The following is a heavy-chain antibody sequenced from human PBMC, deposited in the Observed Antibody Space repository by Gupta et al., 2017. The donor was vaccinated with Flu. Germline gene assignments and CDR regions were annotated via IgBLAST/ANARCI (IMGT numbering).Heavy chain of an antibody. J-gene: IGHJ4*02. V-gene: IGHV1-2*02. Sequence: RQAPGQGLEWVGWINPTSGVANSAPKFQGRVTLTRDTSITTAYMDLTRLRSDDTAAYFCARDHCGDSRCYSDYWGQGTLVTVSS. CDR3: ARDHCGDSRCYSDY. CDR2: INPTSGVA. D-gene: IGHD2-21*01.